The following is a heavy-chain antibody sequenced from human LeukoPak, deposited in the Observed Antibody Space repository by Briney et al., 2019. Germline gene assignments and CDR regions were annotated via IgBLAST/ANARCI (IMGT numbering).Heavy chain of an antibody. Sequence: PSETLSLTCAVSGGSISSSNWWSWVRQPPGRGLEWIGEIYHSGSTYYNPSLKSRVTISVDRSKNQFSLKLSSVTAADTAVYYCARVPIVVVPAAIRGGIFDYWGQGTLVTVSS. CDR3: ARVPIVVVPAAIRGGIFDY. J-gene: IGHJ4*02. V-gene: IGHV4-4*02. D-gene: IGHD2-2*02. CDR1: GGSISSSNW. CDR2: IYHSGST.